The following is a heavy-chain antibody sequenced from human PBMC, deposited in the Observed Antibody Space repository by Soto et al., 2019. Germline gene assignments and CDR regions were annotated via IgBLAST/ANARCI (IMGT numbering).Heavy chain of an antibody. CDR1: GGTFSSYT. J-gene: IGHJ3*02. D-gene: IGHD4-17*01. CDR2: IIPILGIA. Sequence: SVKVSCKASGGTFSSYTISWVRQAPGQGLEWKGRIIPILGIANYAQKFQGRVTITADKSTSTAYMELSSLRSEDTAVYYCARPTPYGDYDPVAFDIWGQGTMVTVSS. V-gene: IGHV1-69*02. CDR3: ARPTPYGDYDPVAFDI.